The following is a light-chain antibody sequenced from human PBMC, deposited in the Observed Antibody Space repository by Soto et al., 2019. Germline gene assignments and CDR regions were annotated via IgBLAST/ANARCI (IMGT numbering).Light chain of an antibody. J-gene: IGKJ1*01. Sequence: DMQMTQPPSTVSASVGDRVTITCRASQSISSWLAWYQQKPGKAPKLLIYDASSLESGVPSRFSGSGSGTEFTLTISSLQPDDFATYYCQQYNSYSWTFGQGTKVDIK. CDR1: QSISSW. CDR3: QQYNSYSWT. V-gene: IGKV1-5*01. CDR2: DAS.